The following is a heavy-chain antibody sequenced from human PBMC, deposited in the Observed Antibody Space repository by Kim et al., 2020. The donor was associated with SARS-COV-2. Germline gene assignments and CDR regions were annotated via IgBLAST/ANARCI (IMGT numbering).Heavy chain of an antibody. D-gene: IGHD6-19*01. V-gene: IGHV4-34*01. CDR2: INHSGST. Sequence: SETLSLTCAVYGGSFSGYYWSWIRQPPGKGLEWIGEINHSGSTNYNPSLKSRVTISVDTSKNQFSLKLSSVTAADTAVYYCARQWLVRGGGTPAGMDVWGQGTTVTVSS. CDR3: ARQWLVRGGGTPAGMDV. CDR1: GGSFSGYY. J-gene: IGHJ6*02.